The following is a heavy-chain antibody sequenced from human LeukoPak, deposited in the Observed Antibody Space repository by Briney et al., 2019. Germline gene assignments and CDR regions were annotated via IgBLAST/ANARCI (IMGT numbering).Heavy chain of an antibody. V-gene: IGHV4-30-4*08. CDR1: GGSISSGDYY. CDR3: ARVAGAAAGTPFDY. D-gene: IGHD6-13*01. Sequence: PSETLSLTCTVSGGSISSGDYYWSWIRQPPGEGLEWSGYIYYSGSTYYNPSLKSRVTISVDTSKNQFSLKLSSVTAADTAVYYCARVAGAAAGTPFDYWGQGTLVTVSS. J-gene: IGHJ4*02. CDR2: IYYSGST.